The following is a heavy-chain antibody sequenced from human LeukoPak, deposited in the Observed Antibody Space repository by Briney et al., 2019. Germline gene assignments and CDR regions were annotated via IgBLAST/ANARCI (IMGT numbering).Heavy chain of an antibody. Sequence: PSQTLSLTCTVSGGSISSGSYYWSWIRQPAGEGLECIGRIYTSGSTNYNPSLKSRVTISVDTSKNQFSLKLSSVTAADTAVYYCARWVRALQLADYWGQGTLVTVSS. V-gene: IGHV4-61*02. J-gene: IGHJ4*02. CDR2: IYTSGST. CDR1: GGSISSGSYY. CDR3: ARWVRALQLADY. D-gene: IGHD6-13*01.